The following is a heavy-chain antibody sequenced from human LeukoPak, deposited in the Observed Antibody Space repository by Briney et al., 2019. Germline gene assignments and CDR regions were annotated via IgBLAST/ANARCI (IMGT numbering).Heavy chain of an antibody. D-gene: IGHD1-1*01. V-gene: IGHV6-1*01. CDR1: GYSVSSNSAA. J-gene: IGHJ4*02. CDR3: ARSTGPIDY. Sequence: SQTISLTCAISGYSVSSNSAAWNWIRQSPSRCLEWMGRTYYRSKWYTYYAVSVKSRISINRDTSKNQISLQLNSVTPEDTAVYYCARSTGPIDYWGQGTLVTVSS. CDR2: TYYRSKWYT.